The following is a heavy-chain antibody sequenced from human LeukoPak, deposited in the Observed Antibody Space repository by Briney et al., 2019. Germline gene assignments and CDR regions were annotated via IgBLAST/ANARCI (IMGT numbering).Heavy chain of an antibody. CDR3: ARQGVAAAGYYFDY. J-gene: IGHJ4*02. V-gene: IGHV4-59*08. Sequence: SETLSITCTVSGGSISSYFWSWIRQPPGKGLEWIGYIYYSGSTNYNPSLKSRVTISVDTSKNQFSLKLTSVTAADTAVYYCARQGVAAAGYYFDYWGQGILVTVSS. D-gene: IGHD6-13*01. CDR1: GGSISSYF. CDR2: IYYSGST.